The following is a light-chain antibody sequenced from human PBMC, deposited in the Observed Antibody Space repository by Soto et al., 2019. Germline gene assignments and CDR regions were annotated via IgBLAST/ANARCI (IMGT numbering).Light chain of an antibody. V-gene: IGLV1-44*01. CDR3: AGWDGSLKGFV. Sequence: QSVLTQPPSASGAPEPRVTISRSGSASKIGREPINWYQQVPGTAPKLLIYENNHRPSGVPDRFSGSKSGTSASLGISGLQSEDEAEYFCAGWDGSLKGFVFGSGTNLTVL. CDR1: ASKIGREP. CDR2: ENN. J-gene: IGLJ1*01.